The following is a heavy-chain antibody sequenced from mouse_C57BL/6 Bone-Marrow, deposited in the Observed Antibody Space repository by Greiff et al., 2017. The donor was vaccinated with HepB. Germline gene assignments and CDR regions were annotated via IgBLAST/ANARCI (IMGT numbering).Heavy chain of an antibody. CDR2: IHPISGST. CDR1: GYTFTSYW. CDR3: ARGDYYGSSGAMDY. Sequence: QVQLQQPGAELVKPGASVKLSCKASGYTFTSYWMHWVKQRPGQGLEWIGMIHPISGSTNYNEKFKSKATLTVDKSSSTAYMQLSSLTSEDSAVYYCARGDYYGSSGAMDYWGQGTSVTVSS. J-gene: IGHJ4*01. V-gene: IGHV1-64*01. D-gene: IGHD1-1*01.